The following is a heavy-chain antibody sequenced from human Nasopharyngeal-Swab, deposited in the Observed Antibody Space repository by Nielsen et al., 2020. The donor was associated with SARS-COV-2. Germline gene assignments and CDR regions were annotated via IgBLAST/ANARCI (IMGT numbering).Heavy chain of an antibody. J-gene: IGHJ6*02. CDR2: INHSGST. CDR3: ARGTVYYYDSSGYYYYYYYGMDV. D-gene: IGHD3-22*01. V-gene: IGHV4-34*01. Sequence: WIRQSPGKGLERIGEINHSGSTNYNPSLKSRVTISVDTSKNQFSLKLSSVTAADTAVYYCARGTVYYYDSSGYYYYYYYGMDVWGQGTTVTVSS.